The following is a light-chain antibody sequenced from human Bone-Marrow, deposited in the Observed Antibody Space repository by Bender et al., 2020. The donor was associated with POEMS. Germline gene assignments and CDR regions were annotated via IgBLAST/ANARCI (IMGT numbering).Light chain of an antibody. CDR2: EVN. CDR3: SSYTSSNTLI. CDR1: SSDVGYYDL. J-gene: IGLJ2*01. Sequence: QSALTQPASVSGSPGQSITISCTGSSSDVGYYDLVSWYQQHPGKAPKLMIYEVNKRPSGVSNRFSGSKSGNTASLTISGLQADDEADYFCSSYTSSNTLIFGGGTRLTVL. V-gene: IGLV2-14*02.